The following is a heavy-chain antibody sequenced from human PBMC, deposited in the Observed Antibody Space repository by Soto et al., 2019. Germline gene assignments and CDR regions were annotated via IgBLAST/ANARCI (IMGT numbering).Heavy chain of an antibody. V-gene: IGHV5-51*01. CDR1: GYSFTSYW. D-gene: IGHD4-17*01. CDR3: ARSENSVNSYYYYYGMDV. J-gene: IGHJ6*02. Sequence: GESLKISFKGSGYSFTSYWIGWVRQMPGKGLEWMGIIYPGDSDTRYSPSFQGQVTISADNSISTAYLQWSSLKATDTDMYYCARSENSVNSYYYYYGMDVWGQGTTVTVSS. CDR2: IYPGDSDT.